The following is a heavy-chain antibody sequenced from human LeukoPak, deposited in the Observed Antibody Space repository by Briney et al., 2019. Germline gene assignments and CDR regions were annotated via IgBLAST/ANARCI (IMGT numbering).Heavy chain of an antibody. CDR3: ARENQYYRDTFDI. Sequence: GSLRLSCAASGFTFNNYAMHWVRQAPGKGLEWVAVISYDGSNKYYADSVKGRFTISRDNSKNTLYLQMNSLRAEDTAVYYCARENQYYRDTFDIWGQGTMVTVSS. J-gene: IGHJ3*02. V-gene: IGHV3-30*04. CDR1: GFTFNNYA. CDR2: ISYDGSNK. D-gene: IGHD3-10*01.